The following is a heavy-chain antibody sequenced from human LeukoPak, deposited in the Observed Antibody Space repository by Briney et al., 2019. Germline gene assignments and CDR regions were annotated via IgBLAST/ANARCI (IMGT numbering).Heavy chain of an antibody. D-gene: IGHD2-2*01. CDR2: INTDGSST. V-gene: IGHV3-74*01. CDR3: AKDIPDNPERLPAASFQH. Sequence: GGSLRLSCAASGFTFSSYWMHWVRQAPGRGLVWVSRINTDGSSTSYADSVKGRFTISRDNSKNTLYLQMNSLRAEDTAVYYCAKDIPDNPERLPAASFQHWGQGTLVTVSS. J-gene: IGHJ1*01. CDR1: GFTFSSYW.